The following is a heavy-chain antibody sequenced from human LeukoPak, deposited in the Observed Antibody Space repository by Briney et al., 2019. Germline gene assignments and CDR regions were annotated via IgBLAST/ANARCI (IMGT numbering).Heavy chain of an antibody. CDR3: ARAGGWLVQAGRFDP. Sequence: GGSLRLSCAASGFTFSSYWMSWVRQAPGKGLEWVANIKQDGSEKYYVDSVKGRFTISRDNAKNSLYLQMNSLRAEDTAVYYCARAGGWLVQAGRFDPWGQGTLVTVSS. CDR1: GFTFSSYW. V-gene: IGHV3-7*01. D-gene: IGHD6-19*01. J-gene: IGHJ5*02. CDR2: IKQDGSEK.